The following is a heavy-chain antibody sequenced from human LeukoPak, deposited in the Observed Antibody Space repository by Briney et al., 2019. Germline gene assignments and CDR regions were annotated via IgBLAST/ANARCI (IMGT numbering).Heavy chain of an antibody. Sequence: GGSLRLSCAASGFTFSSYAMSWVRQAPGKGLEWVSAISGSGGSTYYADSVKGRFTISRDNSKNTLYLQMNSLRAEDTAVYYCSKEGGIVVVPAATDYWGQGTLVTVSS. J-gene: IGHJ4*02. CDR2: ISGSGGST. V-gene: IGHV3-23*01. CDR3: SKEGGIVVVPAATDY. D-gene: IGHD2-2*01. CDR1: GFTFSSYA.